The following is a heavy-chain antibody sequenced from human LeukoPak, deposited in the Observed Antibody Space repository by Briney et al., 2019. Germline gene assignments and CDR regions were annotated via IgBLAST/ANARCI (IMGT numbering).Heavy chain of an antibody. CDR2: IRYEGSIK. CDR3: AKDPDRSGG. CDR1: GFTFSSYG. V-gene: IGHV3-30*02. Sequence: PGGSLRLSCAASGFTFSSYGMHWVRQAPGKDLEWVAFIRYEGSIKNYADSVKGRFTISRDNSKNTLYLQMSSLRPEDTAVYYCAKDPDRSGGCGQGTLVTVSS. J-gene: IGHJ4*02. D-gene: IGHD1-14*01.